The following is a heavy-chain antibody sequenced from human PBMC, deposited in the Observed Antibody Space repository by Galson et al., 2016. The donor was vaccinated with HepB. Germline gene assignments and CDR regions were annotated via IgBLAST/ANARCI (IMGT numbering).Heavy chain of an antibody. CDR1: GGTFSSYP. D-gene: IGHD6-13*01. CDR2: IIPLFGTA. V-gene: IGHV1-69*13. Sequence: SVKVSCKASGGTFSSYPISWVRQAPGQGLEWMGGIIPLFGTAILAQKFRGRVTISADASTSTAYMDMSSLTSEDTAVYYCARGGMVAAGPYGMDVWGQGSTVTVSS. J-gene: IGHJ6*02. CDR3: ARGGMVAAGPYGMDV.